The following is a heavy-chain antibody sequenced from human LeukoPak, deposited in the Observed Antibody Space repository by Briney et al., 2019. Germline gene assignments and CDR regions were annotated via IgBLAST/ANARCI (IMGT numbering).Heavy chain of an antibody. Sequence: GESLKISCKGSGYSFTSYWIGWVRQMPGKGLEWMGIIYPGDSDTRYSPSFQGQVTISADKSISTAYLQWSSLKASGTAMYYCARGRRRGILTGYYSGMPFDYWGQGTLVTVSS. V-gene: IGHV5-51*01. CDR1: GYSFTSYW. J-gene: IGHJ4*02. CDR2: IYPGDSDT. D-gene: IGHD3-9*01. CDR3: ARGRRRGILTGYYSGMPFDY.